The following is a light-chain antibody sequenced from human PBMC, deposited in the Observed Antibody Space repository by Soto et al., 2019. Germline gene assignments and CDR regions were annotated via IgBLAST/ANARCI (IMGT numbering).Light chain of an antibody. CDR3: ASYRTGPIYV. J-gene: IGLJ1*01. V-gene: IGLV2-14*03. Sequence: QSALTQPASVSGSPGQSITISCTGISADVSTSNFVSWYQHHPGKGPRLILYDFTHRPSGISDRFSGSKSGDTASLTISGLRAEDEADYYCASYRTGPIYVLGNGTKVTV. CDR2: DFT. CDR1: SADVSTSNF.